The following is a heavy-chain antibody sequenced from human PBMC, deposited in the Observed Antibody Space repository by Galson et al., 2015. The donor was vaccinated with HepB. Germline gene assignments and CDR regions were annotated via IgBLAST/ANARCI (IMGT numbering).Heavy chain of an antibody. CDR3: ARVSITMVRGVNYYGMDV. CDR1: GGTFSSYA. CDR2: IIPILGIA. J-gene: IGHJ6*02. V-gene: IGHV1-69*04. Sequence: SVKVSCKASGGTFSSYAISWVRQAPGQGLEWMGRIIPILGIANYAQKFQGRVTITADKSTSTAYMELSSLRSEDTAVYYCARVSITMVRGVNYYGMDVWGQGTTVTVSS. D-gene: IGHD3-10*01.